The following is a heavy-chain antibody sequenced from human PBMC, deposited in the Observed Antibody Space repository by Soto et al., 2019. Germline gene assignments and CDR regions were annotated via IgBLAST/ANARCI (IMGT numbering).Heavy chain of an antibody. Sequence: QVQLVESGGGVVQPGRSLRLSCAASGFTFSSYAMHWVRQAPGKGLEWVAVISYDGSNKYYADSVKGRFTISRDNSKNTLYLQMNSLRVEDTAVYYCARDWLGYGMDVWGQGTTVTVSS. J-gene: IGHJ6*02. D-gene: IGHD3-10*01. CDR1: GFTFSSYA. V-gene: IGHV3-30-3*01. CDR3: ARDWLGYGMDV. CDR2: ISYDGSNK.